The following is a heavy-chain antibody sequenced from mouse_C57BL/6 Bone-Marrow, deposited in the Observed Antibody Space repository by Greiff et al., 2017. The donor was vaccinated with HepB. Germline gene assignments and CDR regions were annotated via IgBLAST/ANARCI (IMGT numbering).Heavy chain of an antibody. CDR1: GYTFTSYW. CDR2: IDPSDSYT. V-gene: IGHV1-59*01. J-gene: IGHJ2*01. CDR3: ARTAYYSNY. Sequence: VQLQQPGAELVRPGTSVKLSCKASGYTFTSYWMHWVKQRPGQGLEWIGVIDPSDSYTNYNQKFKGKATLTVDTSSSTAYMQLSSLTSEDSAVYYCARTAYYSNYWGQGTTLTVSS. D-gene: IGHD2-5*01.